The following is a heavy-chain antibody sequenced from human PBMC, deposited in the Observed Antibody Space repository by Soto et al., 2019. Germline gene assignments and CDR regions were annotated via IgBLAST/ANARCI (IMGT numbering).Heavy chain of an antibody. D-gene: IGHD4-17*01. CDR1: GFTFSSYG. J-gene: IGHJ6*02. V-gene: IGHV3-30*18. CDR2: ISYDGSNK. Sequence: ESGGGVVQPGRSLRLSCAASGFTFSSYGMHWVRQAPGKGLEWVAVISYDGSNKYYADSVKGRFTISRDNSKNTLYLQMNSLRAEDTAVYYCAKDRAPREYYGGYYYYGMDVWGQGTTVTVSS. CDR3: AKDRAPREYYGGYYYYGMDV.